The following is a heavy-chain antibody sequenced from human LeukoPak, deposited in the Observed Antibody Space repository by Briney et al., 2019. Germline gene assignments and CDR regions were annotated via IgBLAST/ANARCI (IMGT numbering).Heavy chain of an antibody. V-gene: IGHV4-61*02. CDR3: ARVDYSSAYSFDH. J-gene: IGHJ4*02. CDR2: LLTSGTT. CDR1: GGSISSDTYY. D-gene: IGHD3-22*01. Sequence: PSGTLSLTCTVSGGSISSDTYYWSWIGQPAGQGLEWIGRLLTSGTTHYNPSLKSRVTISVDTSKNQFSLKLNSVTAADTAVYYCARVDYSSAYSFDHWGQGTLVTVCS.